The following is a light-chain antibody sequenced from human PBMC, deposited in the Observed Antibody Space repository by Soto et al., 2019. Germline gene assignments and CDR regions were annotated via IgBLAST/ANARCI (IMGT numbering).Light chain of an antibody. Sequence: QSVLTQPPSVSGAPGQTVTISCTGSSSNIGAGYDVHWYEQLPGTAPKLLIYGNSNRPSGVPDRFSGSKSGTSASLAITGLQAEDEADYYCQSYDSSLAVVFGGGTKVTAL. V-gene: IGLV1-40*01. CDR3: QSYDSSLAVV. CDR2: GNS. CDR1: SSNIGAGYD. J-gene: IGLJ2*01.